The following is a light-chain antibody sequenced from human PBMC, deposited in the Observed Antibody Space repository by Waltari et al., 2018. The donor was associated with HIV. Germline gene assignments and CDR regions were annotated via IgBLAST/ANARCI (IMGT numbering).Light chain of an antibody. J-gene: IGLJ2*01. CDR1: RSTIGAGYD. CDR2: VNT. Sequence: QSVLTQPPSVSGAQGQRVTSPFTGSRSTIGAGYDLHWYQQLPGTAPKLLIYVNTNRPSGVPDRFSGSKSGTSASLAITVLQAEDGADYYCQSYDSSLSASVFGEGTKLTVL. V-gene: IGLV1-40*01. CDR3: QSYDSSLSASV.